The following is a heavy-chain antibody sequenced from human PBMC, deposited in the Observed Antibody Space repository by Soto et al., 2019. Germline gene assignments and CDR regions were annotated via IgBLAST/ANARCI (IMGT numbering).Heavy chain of an antibody. Sequence: QVQLQQWGAGLLKPSETLSHTCALYGGSFSGYYWSWIRQPPGKGLEWIGEIGHSGSTNYNPSLKSRVTISLDTSKAQFSLRLSAVTAADTAVYYCARGPYGSGIRSPYYNYYMDVWGKGTTVTVSS. J-gene: IGHJ6*03. CDR2: IGHSGST. CDR3: ARGPYGSGIRSPYYNYYMDV. D-gene: IGHD3-10*01. CDR1: GGSFSGYY. V-gene: IGHV4-34*01.